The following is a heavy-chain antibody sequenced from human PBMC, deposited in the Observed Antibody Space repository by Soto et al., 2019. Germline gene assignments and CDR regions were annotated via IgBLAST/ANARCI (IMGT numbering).Heavy chain of an antibody. CDR1: GYSFTSYW. Sequence: ESLKISCKGSGYSFTSYWIGWVRQMPGKGLEWMGIIYPGDSDTRYSPSFQGQVTISADKSISTAYLQWSSLKASDTAMYYCARPVITFGGVIGNMDVWGQGTTVTVSS. CDR3: ARPVITFGGVIGNMDV. D-gene: IGHD3-16*02. V-gene: IGHV5-51*01. J-gene: IGHJ6*02. CDR2: IYPGDSDT.